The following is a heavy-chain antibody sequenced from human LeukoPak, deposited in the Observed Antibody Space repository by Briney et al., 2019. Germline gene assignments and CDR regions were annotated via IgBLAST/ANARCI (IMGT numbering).Heavy chain of an antibody. Sequence: GGSLRLSCAASGFTFSSYSMNWVRQAPGKGLEWVSSISSSSSYIYYADSVKGRFTISRDNAKNSLYLQMNSLRAEDTAVYYCASIAAWWFDPWGQGTLVTVSS. CDR3: ASIAAWWFDP. J-gene: IGHJ5*02. CDR1: GFTFSSYS. V-gene: IGHV3-21*01. D-gene: IGHD6-25*01. CDR2: ISSSSSYI.